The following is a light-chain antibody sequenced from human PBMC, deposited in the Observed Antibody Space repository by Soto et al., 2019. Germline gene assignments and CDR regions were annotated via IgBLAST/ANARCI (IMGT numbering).Light chain of an antibody. J-gene: IGLJ1*01. V-gene: IGLV2-8*01. Sequence: QSALTQPPSASGSPGRSVTISCTATSGDVGTFHYVSWYQQHPGKAPKLLIFEVSQRPSGIPDRFSGSKSGNTASLKVSGLRADDEADYYCSSYAGSNTYVFGTGTKLTVL. CDR1: SGDVGTFHY. CDR2: EVS. CDR3: SSYAGSNTYV.